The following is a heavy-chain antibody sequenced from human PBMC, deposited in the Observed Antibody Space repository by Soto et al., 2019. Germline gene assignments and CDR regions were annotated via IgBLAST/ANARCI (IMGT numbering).Heavy chain of an antibody. D-gene: IGHD4-17*01. Sequence: GGSLRLSCAASGFTFSDYWMSWVRQAPGKGLEWVANIRQDGSDKNYVDSVKGRFTISRDNAKNSLYLQMNSLRAEDTAVYFCARDRLRKSGFDPWGQGTLVTVSS. CDR3: ARDRLRKSGFDP. CDR1: GFTFSDYW. J-gene: IGHJ5*02. V-gene: IGHV3-7*01. CDR2: IRQDGSDK.